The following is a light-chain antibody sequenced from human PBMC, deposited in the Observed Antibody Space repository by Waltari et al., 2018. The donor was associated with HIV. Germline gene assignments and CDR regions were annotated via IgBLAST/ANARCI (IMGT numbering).Light chain of an antibody. CDR2: EVS. V-gene: IGLV2-14*01. CDR1: SNDIGSYTY. CDR3: SSYSRGALL. J-gene: IGLJ2*01. Sequence: QSVLTQPASVSGSPGQSLTLSCTGPSNDIGSYTYVSWYQQSPDKAPKLIIYEVSYRPSGVSSRFSGSKSGNTASLTISGLQTEDEAYYHCSSYSRGALLFGGGTKVTVL.